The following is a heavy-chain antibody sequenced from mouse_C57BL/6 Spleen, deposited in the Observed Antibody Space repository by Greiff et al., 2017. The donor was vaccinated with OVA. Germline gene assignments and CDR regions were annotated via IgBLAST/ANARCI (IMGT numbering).Heavy chain of an antibody. CDR3: TRENCRYFDY. CDR1: GYTFTSYW. Sequence: VQLQQSGTVLARPGASVKMSCKTSGYTFTSYWMHWVKQRPGQGLEWIGAIYPGNSDTSYNQKFKGKATLTAVTSASTAYMELSSLTNEDSAVYYCTRENCRYFDYWGQGTTLTGSS. D-gene: IGHD4-1*01. CDR2: IYPGNSDT. J-gene: IGHJ2*01. V-gene: IGHV1-5*01.